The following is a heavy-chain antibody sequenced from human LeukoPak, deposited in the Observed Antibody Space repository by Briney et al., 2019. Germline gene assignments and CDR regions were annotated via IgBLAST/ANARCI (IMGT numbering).Heavy chain of an antibody. Sequence: SETLSLTCAVYGGSFSGYYWSWIRQPPGKGLGWIGEINHSGSTNYNPSLKSRVTISVDTSKNQFSLKLSSVTAADTAVYYCARGSRVGQLVAPRHGNDYWGQGTLVTVSS. D-gene: IGHD6-6*01. J-gene: IGHJ4*02. CDR2: INHSGST. CDR3: ARGSRVGQLVAPRHGNDY. CDR1: GGSFSGYY. V-gene: IGHV4-34*01.